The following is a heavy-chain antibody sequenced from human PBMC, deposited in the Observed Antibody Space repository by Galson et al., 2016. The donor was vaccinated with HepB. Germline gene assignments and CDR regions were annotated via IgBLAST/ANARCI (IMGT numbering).Heavy chain of an antibody. D-gene: IGHD4-17*01. Sequence: GGSISSSRHYWGWIRQPPGKGLEWIASMYYSGSTYYNPSLKSRVTISVDTSKNQLSLELSSVTAADTAMYYCARHDYGDFLFDYWGQGTLVIVSS. CDR2: MYYSGST. CDR3: ARHDYGDFLFDY. CDR1: GGSISSSRHY. V-gene: IGHV4-39*01. J-gene: IGHJ4*02.